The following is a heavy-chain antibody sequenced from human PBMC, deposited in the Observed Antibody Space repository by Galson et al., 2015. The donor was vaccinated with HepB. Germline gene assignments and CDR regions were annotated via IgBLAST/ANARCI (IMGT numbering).Heavy chain of an antibody. CDR1: GFTFSSYG. Sequence: SLRLSCAASGFTFSSYGMHWVRQAPGKGLEWVAVISYDGSNKYYADSVKGRFTISRDNSKNTLYLQMNSLRAEDTAVYYCAKDARRATMVRGVELQWGQGTLVTVSS. J-gene: IGHJ4*02. CDR3: AKDARRATMVRGVELQ. CDR2: ISYDGSNK. D-gene: IGHD3-10*01. V-gene: IGHV3-30*18.